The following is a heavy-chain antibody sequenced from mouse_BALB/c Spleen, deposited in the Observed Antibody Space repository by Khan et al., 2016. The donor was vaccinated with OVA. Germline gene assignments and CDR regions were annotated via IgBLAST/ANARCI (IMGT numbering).Heavy chain of an antibody. CDR3: VRQPYYHYYIMDY. CDR2: IWSDGST. V-gene: IGHV2-6-1*01. J-gene: IGHJ4*01. CDR1: GFSLTNYG. D-gene: IGHD2-10*01. Sequence: QVQLKESGPGLVAPSQSLSITCTISGFSLTNYGVHWVHQPPGKGLEWLVVIWSDGSTTYNSALKSRLSISKDNSKSQVFLKMNSLQTDDTAMYYCVRQPYYHYYIMDYWGQGTSVTVSS.